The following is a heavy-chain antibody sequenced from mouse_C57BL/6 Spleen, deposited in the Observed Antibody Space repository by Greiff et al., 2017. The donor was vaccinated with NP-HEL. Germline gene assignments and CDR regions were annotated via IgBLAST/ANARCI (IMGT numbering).Heavy chain of an antibody. CDR1: GYTFTSYW. D-gene: IGHD4-1*01. CDR3: ARWDENYAMDY. Sequence: VQLQQPGAELVMPGASVKLSCKASGYTFTSYWMHWVKQRPGQGLEWIGEIDPSDSYTNYNQKFKGKSTLTVDKSSSTAYMQLSSLTSEDSAVYYCARWDENYAMDYWGQGTSVTVSS. J-gene: IGHJ4*01. V-gene: IGHV1-69*01. CDR2: IDPSDSYT.